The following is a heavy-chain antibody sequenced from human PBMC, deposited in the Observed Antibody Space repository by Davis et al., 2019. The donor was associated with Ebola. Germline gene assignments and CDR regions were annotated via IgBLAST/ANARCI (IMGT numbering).Heavy chain of an antibody. Sequence: PSEPLSPTCTAPGAPISSHYWSWTRQPPGKGLEWFGYIYNSGGTKYNPSLKSRVTISVDTSKNQFSLNLTSVSAADTAVYYCARGIVVSQFDPWGQGTLVTVSS. D-gene: IGHD3-22*01. CDR3: ARGIVVSQFDP. CDR1: GAPISSHY. J-gene: IGHJ5*02. CDR2: IYNSGGT. V-gene: IGHV4-59*11.